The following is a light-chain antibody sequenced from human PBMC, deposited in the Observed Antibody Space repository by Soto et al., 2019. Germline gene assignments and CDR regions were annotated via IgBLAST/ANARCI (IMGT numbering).Light chain of an antibody. CDR1: SSDVGGYNY. J-gene: IGLJ7*01. Sequence: QSALTQPASVSGSPGQSITISCTGTSSDVGGYNYVSWYQQHPGKAPKLMIYEVSNRPSGVSNRFSGSKTGTSASLTISGLRPEDEAHYYCAAYTGNLNGPVFGGGTQLTVL. CDR3: AAYTGNLNGPV. CDR2: EVS. V-gene: IGLV2-14*01.